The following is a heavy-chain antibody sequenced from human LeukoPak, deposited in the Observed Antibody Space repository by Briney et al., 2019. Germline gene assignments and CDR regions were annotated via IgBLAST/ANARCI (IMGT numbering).Heavy chain of an antibody. D-gene: IGHD3-3*01. V-gene: IGHV4-59*08. J-gene: IGHJ6*03. CDR3: ARGISTIFGVAPYYMDV. CDR2: IYYSGST. Sequence: SETLSLTCTVSGGSISSYYWSWIRQPPGKGLEWIGYIYYSGSTNYNPSLKSRVTISVDTSKNQFSLKLSSVTAADTAVYYCARGISTIFGVAPYYMDVWGKGTTVTVSS. CDR1: GGSISSYY.